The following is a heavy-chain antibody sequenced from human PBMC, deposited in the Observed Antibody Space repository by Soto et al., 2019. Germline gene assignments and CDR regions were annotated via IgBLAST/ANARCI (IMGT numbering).Heavy chain of an antibody. Sequence: SETLSLTCTVSGGSISSSSYYWGWIRHPPGKGLEWIGSINHSGSTYYNPSLKSRVTISVDTSKNQFSLKLSSVTAADTAVYYCARGRRTGTWSDWVYWGQGTLVTVSS. D-gene: IGHD1-1*01. J-gene: IGHJ4*02. V-gene: IGHV4-39*07. CDR1: GGSISSSSYY. CDR3: ARGRRTGTWSDWVY. CDR2: INHSGST.